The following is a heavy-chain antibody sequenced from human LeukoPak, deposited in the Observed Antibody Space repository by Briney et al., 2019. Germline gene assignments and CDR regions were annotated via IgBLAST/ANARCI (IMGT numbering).Heavy chain of an antibody. CDR1: GFTFSSYS. V-gene: IGHV3-48*01. J-gene: IGHJ4*02. D-gene: IGHD3-22*01. CDR2: ISSSSSTI. CDR3: ARKDYDSSGYPKIDY. Sequence: GRSLRLSCAASGFTFSSYSMTWVRQAPGKGLEWVSYISSSSSTIYYADSVKGRFTISRDNAKNSLYLQMNSLRAEDTAVYYCARKDYDSSGYPKIDYWGQGTLVTVSS.